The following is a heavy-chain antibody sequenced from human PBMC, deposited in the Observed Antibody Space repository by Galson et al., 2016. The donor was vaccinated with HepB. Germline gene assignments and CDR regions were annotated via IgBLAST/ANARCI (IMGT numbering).Heavy chain of an antibody. CDR1: GFIFGSYG. D-gene: IGHD3-22*01. V-gene: IGHV3-30*18. CDR3: AKAQRMTRTVVILPDAFDI. CDR2: ISHDGSDK. Sequence: LRLSCAASGFIFGSYGMHWVRQAPGKGLEWVAVISHDGSDKHYADSVKGRFSISRDNSNNKLFLQMNSLTTEDTAVYYCAKAQRMTRTVVILPDAFDIWGQGTMVTVAA. J-gene: IGHJ3*02.